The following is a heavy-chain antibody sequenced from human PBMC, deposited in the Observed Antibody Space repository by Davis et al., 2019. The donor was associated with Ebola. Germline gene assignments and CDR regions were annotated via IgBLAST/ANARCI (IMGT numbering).Heavy chain of an antibody. D-gene: IGHD3-9*01. V-gene: IGHV3-21*01. CDR2: ISSSSSYI. CDR1: GFTFSSYS. Sequence: GGSLRLSCAASGFTFSSYSMNWVRQAPGKGLEWVSSISSSSSYIYYADSVKGRFTISRDNAKNSLYLQMNSLRAEDTAVHYCAREGYYDILTGYYTYGWFDPWGQGTLVTVSS. J-gene: IGHJ5*02. CDR3: AREGYYDILTGYYTYGWFDP.